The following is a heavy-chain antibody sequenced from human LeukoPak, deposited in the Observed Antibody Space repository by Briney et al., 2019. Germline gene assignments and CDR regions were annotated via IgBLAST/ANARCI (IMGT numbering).Heavy chain of an antibody. CDR2: IISKTDCGTR. CDR1: GFTFCNSW. CDR3: TTAPHVWVVGTTWAAFDI. J-gene: IGHJ3*02. Sequence: GGSLTLSCTASGFTFCNSWTSWVRQSPRGGLEGVSHIISKTDCGTRNYAAPVKGRFTISKDDSKNTLYLQMNSLKTEDTAVYYWTTAPHVWVVGTTWAAFDIWGQGTMVTVSS. D-gene: IGHD1-26*01. V-gene: IGHV3-15*01.